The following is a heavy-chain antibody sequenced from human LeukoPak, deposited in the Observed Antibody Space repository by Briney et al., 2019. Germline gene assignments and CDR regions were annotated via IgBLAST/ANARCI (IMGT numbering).Heavy chain of an antibody. J-gene: IGHJ5*02. Sequence: SETLSLTCTVSGGSISSYYWSWLRQPPGKGLEWIGYIYYSGSTNYNPSLKSRVTISVDTSKNQFSLKLSSVTAADTAVYYCARHSSYYCSSTSCPLSGFDPWGQGTLVTVSS. V-gene: IGHV4-59*08. CDR3: ARHSSYYCSSTSCPLSGFDP. D-gene: IGHD2-2*01. CDR1: GGSISSYY. CDR2: IYYSGST.